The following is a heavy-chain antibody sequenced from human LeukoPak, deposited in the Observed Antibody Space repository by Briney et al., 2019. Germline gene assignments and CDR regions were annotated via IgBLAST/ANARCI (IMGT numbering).Heavy chain of an antibody. V-gene: IGHV1-24*01. Sequence: GASVTASCKVSGYSXTELSMHWVRQAPGKGLEWMGGFDPEEGKTIYAQKFQGRVTMTEDTSTDTAYMELSSLRSEDTAVYYCATEARGYFYYWGQGTLVTVSS. CDR3: ATEARGYFYY. CDR1: GYSXTELS. CDR2: FDPEEGKT. J-gene: IGHJ4*02.